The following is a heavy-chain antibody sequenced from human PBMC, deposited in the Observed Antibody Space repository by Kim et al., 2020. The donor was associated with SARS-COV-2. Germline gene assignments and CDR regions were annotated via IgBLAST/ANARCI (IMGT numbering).Heavy chain of an antibody. J-gene: IGHJ4*02. CDR1: GFTFSSYS. V-gene: IGHV3-21*01. CDR2: ISSSSSYI. CDR3: ARGPVSQILMIDY. Sequence: GGSLRLSCAASGFTFSSYSMNWVRQAPGKGLEWVSSISSSSSYIYYADSVKGRFTISRDNAKNSLYLQMNSLRAEDTAVYYCARGPVSQILMIDYWGQGTLVTVSS. D-gene: IGHD2-15*01.